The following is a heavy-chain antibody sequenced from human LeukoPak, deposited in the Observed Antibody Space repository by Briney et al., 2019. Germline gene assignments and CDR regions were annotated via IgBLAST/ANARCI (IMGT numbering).Heavy chain of an antibody. D-gene: IGHD6-19*01. CDR3: AKGSPSGYSSGWYRPSRSDFDY. CDR2: IRYDGSNK. V-gene: IGHV3-30*02. J-gene: IGHJ4*02. CDR1: GFTFSSYG. Sequence: PGGSLRLSCAASGFTFSSYGMHWVRQAPGKGLEWVAFIRYDGSNKYYADSVKGRFTISRDNSKNTLYLQMNSLRAEDTAVYYCAKGSPSGYSSGWYRPSRSDFDYWGQGTLVTVSS.